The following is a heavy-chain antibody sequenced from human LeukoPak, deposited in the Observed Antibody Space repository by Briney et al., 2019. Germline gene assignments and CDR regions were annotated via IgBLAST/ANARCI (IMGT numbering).Heavy chain of an antibody. CDR2: ILNDGSQE. D-gene: IGHD7-27*01. J-gene: IGHJ3*02. CDR1: GFTFSSYG. Sequence: GGSLRLSCAASGFTFSSYGMHWVRQAPGKGLEWVAVILNDGSQEKYADSVKGRFTISRDNSKNTLFLQMNSLRAEDTAVYYCARDDALGGNALDIWGQGTMVTVSS. V-gene: IGHV3-33*01. CDR3: ARDDALGGNALDI.